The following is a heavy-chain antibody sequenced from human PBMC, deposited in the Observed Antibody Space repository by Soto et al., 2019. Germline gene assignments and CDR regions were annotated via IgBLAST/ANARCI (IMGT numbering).Heavy chain of an antibody. CDR1: GGSIISSSYY. V-gene: IGHV4-39*01. J-gene: IGHJ3*02. CDR3: ASCDIVVVVAAADVAFDI. Sequence: QLQLQESGPGLVKPSETLSLTCTVSGGSIISSSYYWGWIREPPGKGLAWIGSIYYSGSTYYNPYLKSRVTISVDTSKNQFSLKLSSVAAEDTAVYYCASCDIVVVVAAADVAFDIWGQGTLVTVSS. CDR2: IYYSGST. D-gene: IGHD2-15*01.